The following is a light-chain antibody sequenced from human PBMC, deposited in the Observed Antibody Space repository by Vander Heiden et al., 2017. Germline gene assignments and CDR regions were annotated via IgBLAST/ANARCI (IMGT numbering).Light chain of an antibody. Sequence: QSALTQPPSASASPGQSVTISCTGASRAAGTYNYVPWYQQQPGKAPKLMIYEVSKRPSGVPDRFSGSKSGNTASLTVSRLQPEDEADYYCSSYAGSNTNIFGTGTKVTVL. CDR2: EVS. J-gene: IGLJ1*01. CDR1: SRAAGTYNY. V-gene: IGLV2-8*01. CDR3: SSYAGSNTNI.